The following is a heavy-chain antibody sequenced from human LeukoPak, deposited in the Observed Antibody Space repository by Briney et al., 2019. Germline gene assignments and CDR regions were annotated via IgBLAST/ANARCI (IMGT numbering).Heavy chain of an antibody. J-gene: IGHJ5*02. D-gene: IGHD2-2*01. CDR3: TTDSFTVIVPTAKGP. CDR2: IKSKSDGGTT. Sequence: GGSLRLSCAASEFTVSRNHMTWVRQAPGKGLEWVGHIKSKSDGGTTDSAARGKGRFTISRDESKTTLYLQMNSLKTEDTAVYYCTTDSFTVIVPTAKGPWGQGTLVTVSS. V-gene: IGHV3-15*01. CDR1: EFTVSRNH.